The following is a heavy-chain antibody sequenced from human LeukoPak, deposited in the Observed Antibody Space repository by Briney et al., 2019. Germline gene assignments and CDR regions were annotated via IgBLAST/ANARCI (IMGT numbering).Heavy chain of an antibody. V-gene: IGHV4-4*02. Sequence: SETLSLTCAVSGGSISGSDWWSWVRQPPGKGLEWIGEIYHGGTTNYNPSLKSRLTISVDKSKNQFSLNLSSVTAADTAVYYCARVWGRCFDPWGQGTLVTVSS. CDR3: ARVWGRCFDP. J-gene: IGHJ5*02. D-gene: IGHD3-16*01. CDR2: IYHGGTT. CDR1: GGSISGSDW.